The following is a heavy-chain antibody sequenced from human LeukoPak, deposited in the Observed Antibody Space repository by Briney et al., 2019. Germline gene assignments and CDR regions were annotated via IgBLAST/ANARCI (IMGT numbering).Heavy chain of an antibody. CDR2: ISSSGSTI. J-gene: IGHJ5*02. CDR1: GFTCSDYY. D-gene: IGHD2-15*01. Sequence: GGSLRLSCAASGFTCSDYYMSWIRQAPGKGLEWVSYISSSGSTIYYADSVKGRFTISRDNAKNSLYLQMNSLRAEDTAVYYCARVGYCSGGSCYRSWFDPWGQGTLVTVSS. CDR3: ARVGYCSGGSCYRSWFDP. V-gene: IGHV3-11*04.